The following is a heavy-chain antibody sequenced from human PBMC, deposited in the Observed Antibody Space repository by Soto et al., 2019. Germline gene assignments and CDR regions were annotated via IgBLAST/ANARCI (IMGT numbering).Heavy chain of an antibody. V-gene: IGHV3-23*04. CDR1: GFTFTNHA. CDR2: ISGSGGGT. D-gene: IGHD3-10*01. CDR3: ALGGGRFGELTLDFDH. J-gene: IGHJ4*02. Sequence: EVQLVESGGGLVQPGGSLRVSCAASGFTFTNHAMSWVRQAPGKGLEWVSAISGSGGGTYYADSVKGRFTISRDNSDNTMYVQMNCLRAEDTAAYFCALGGGRFGELTLDFDHCGQGTLVTGSS.